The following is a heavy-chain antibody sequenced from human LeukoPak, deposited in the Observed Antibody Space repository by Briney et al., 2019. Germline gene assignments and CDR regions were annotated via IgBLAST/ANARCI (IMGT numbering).Heavy chain of an antibody. CDR1: GGSISSSNW. D-gene: IGHD3-10*01. CDR2: IYHSGST. J-gene: IGHJ4*02. V-gene: IGHV4-4*02. CDR3: AREVSRGSGSYPFDY. Sequence: SETLSLTCDVSGGSISSSNWWCWVRPPPGKGLEWIGEIYHSGSTNYNQSLKSRVTISVDKSKNQFSLKLSSVTAVDTAVYYCAREVSRGSGSYPFDYWGQGTLVTVSS.